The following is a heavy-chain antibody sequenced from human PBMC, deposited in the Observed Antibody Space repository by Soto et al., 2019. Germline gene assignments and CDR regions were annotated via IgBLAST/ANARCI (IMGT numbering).Heavy chain of an antibody. CDR3: ARPRTTATTKGYDY. CDR2: IIPIFGIV. Sequence: QVQLVQSGAEVKKPGSSVKVSCKASGGPFSSYPLTWVRQAPGQGLEWMGGIIPIFGIVNSAQKFKGRVSITADESTSTAYMELSSLTSEDTAVYYCARPRTTATTKGYDYWGQGTLVTVSS. J-gene: IGHJ4*02. CDR1: GGPFSSYP. D-gene: IGHD1-1*01. V-gene: IGHV1-69*01.